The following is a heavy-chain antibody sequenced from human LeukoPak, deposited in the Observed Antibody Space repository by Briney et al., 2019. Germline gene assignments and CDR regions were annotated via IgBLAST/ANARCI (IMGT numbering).Heavy chain of an antibody. Sequence: GGSLRLSCAASGFTFSSYAMHWVRQAPGKGLEYVSAISSNGGSTYYANSVKGRFTISRDNSKNTLYLQMGGLRAEDMAVYYCAGGPSGGVFDSYYYYYMDVWGKGTTVTISS. V-gene: IGHV3-64*01. CDR1: GFTFSSYA. CDR3: AGGPSGGVFDSYYYYYMDV. CDR2: ISSNGGST. J-gene: IGHJ6*03. D-gene: IGHD3-16*02.